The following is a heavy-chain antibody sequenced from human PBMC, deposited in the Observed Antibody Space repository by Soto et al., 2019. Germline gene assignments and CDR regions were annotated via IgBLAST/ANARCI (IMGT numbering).Heavy chain of an antibody. Sequence: PGGSLRLSCAASGFTFSSYGMHWVRQAPGKGLEWVAVISYDGSNKYYADSVKGRSTISRDNSKNTLYLQMNSLRAEDTAVYYCAKVGSSGYGMDVWGQGTTVTVSS. V-gene: IGHV3-30*18. D-gene: IGHD6-19*01. CDR2: ISYDGSNK. J-gene: IGHJ6*02. CDR3: AKVGSSGYGMDV. CDR1: GFTFSSYG.